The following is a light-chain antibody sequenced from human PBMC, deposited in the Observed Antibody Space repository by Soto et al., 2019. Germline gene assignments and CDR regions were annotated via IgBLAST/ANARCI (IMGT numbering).Light chain of an antibody. CDR1: QSLTSTY. Sequence: EIVLTQSPGTLSLSPGERATLSCRASQSLTSTYLAWYRQKPGQAPRLLIYDASSRVTGIPDRFSGSGSGIDFTLTISRLEPEDFAVYYCQQYGSSLPITFGQGTRLEIK. V-gene: IGKV3-20*01. CDR2: DAS. J-gene: IGKJ5*01. CDR3: QQYGSSLPIT.